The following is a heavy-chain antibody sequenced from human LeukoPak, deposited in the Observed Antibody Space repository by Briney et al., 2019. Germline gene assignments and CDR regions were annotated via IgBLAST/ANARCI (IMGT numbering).Heavy chain of an antibody. D-gene: IGHD2-15*01. CDR2: IYYSGST. J-gene: IGHJ4*02. V-gene: IGHV4-30-4*01. CDR3: ARKVVADTAFDF. CDR1: GGSINSGDYY. Sequence: SETLSLICTVSGGSINSGDYYWTWIRQPPGKGLEWIGYIYYSGSTYYNPSLKSRVTISIDTSKKQFLLDLSSVTAADTAVYYCARKVVADTAFDFWGQGTLVTVSS.